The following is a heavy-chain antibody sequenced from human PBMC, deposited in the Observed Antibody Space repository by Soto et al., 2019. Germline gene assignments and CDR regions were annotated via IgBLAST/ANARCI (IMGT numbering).Heavy chain of an antibody. CDR2: MNPNSGNT. CDR1: GYTFTSYD. Sequence: ASVKVSCKASGYTFTSYDINWVRQATGQGLEWMGWMNPNSGNTGYAQKFQGRVTMTRNTSISTAYMELSSMRSEDTAVYYCARAAVVVVAETNYYYSGMDVWGQGTTVTVSS. V-gene: IGHV1-8*01. J-gene: IGHJ6*02. D-gene: IGHD2-15*01. CDR3: ARAAVVVVAETNYYYSGMDV.